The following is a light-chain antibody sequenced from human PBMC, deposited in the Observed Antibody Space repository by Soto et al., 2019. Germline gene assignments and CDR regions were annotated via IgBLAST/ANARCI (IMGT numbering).Light chain of an antibody. V-gene: IGKV3-20*01. CDR3: QQYGSSPTT. CDR2: GGS. CDR1: QSVTSNY. J-gene: IGKJ1*01. Sequence: EIVLTQSPGTLSLSPGERATLSCRASQSVTSNYLAWYQQKPGKAPRLLIFGGSISATGLPDRLSGSGSGRDFTLSISRLEPEDFAVYHCQQYGSSPTTFGQGTKVDIK.